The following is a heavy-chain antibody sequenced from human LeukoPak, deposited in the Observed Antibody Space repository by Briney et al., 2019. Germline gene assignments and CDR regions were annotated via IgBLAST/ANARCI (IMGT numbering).Heavy chain of an antibody. Sequence: SETLSLTCAVYGGSFSGYYWSWIRQPPGKGLEWIGEINHSGSTNYNPSLKSRVTISVDTSKSQFSLKLSSVTAADTAVYYCARDNYGVMDVWGKGTTVTVSS. CDR1: GGSFSGYY. J-gene: IGHJ6*04. D-gene: IGHD4-17*01. CDR3: ARDNYGVMDV. V-gene: IGHV4-34*01. CDR2: INHSGST.